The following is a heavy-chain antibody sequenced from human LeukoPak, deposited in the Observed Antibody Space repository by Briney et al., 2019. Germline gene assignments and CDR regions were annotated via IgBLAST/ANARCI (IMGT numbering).Heavy chain of an antibody. CDR3: ARDSGTTGEVKFDP. CDR1: GDSISRYY. J-gene: IGHJ5*02. Sequence: SETLSLTCTVSGDSISRYYWSWNRQPAGKGLEWIGRIYNGGIITYNPSLKSRVTMSIDTSNNQFSLRLRFVTAADTAVYYCARDSGTTGEVKFDPWGQGTLVTVSS. V-gene: IGHV4-4*07. D-gene: IGHD3-10*01. CDR2: IYNGGII.